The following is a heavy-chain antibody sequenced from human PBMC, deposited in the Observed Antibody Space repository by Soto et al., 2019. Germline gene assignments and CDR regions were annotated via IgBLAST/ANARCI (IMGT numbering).Heavy chain of an antibody. Sequence: EDQLVESGGGLVQPGGSLRLSCAASGFTFRNHWMHWVRQAPGQGPEWVPRIKTDGSYTDYADSVKGRFTISRDNAGNTLYLQMNCLSVEHTAMYYCASPRSKSSSGFDLWGHGTMVPVSS. CDR1: GFTFRNHW. CDR2: IKTDGSYT. J-gene: IGHJ3*01. V-gene: IGHV3-74*01. D-gene: IGHD6-6*01. CDR3: ASPRSKSSSGFDL.